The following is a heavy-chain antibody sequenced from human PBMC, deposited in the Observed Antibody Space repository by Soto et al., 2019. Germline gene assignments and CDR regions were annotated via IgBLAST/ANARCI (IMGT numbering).Heavy chain of an antibody. D-gene: IGHD6-6*01. CDR2: IIPIFGTA. J-gene: IGHJ6*02. CDR1: GGTFSSYA. CDR3: ARDPIDSSSSEVGYYYYGMDV. V-gene: IGHV1-69*13. Sequence: RASVKVSCKASGGTFSSYAISWVRQAPGQGLEWMGGIIPIFGTANYAQKFQGRVTITADESTSTPYMELSSLRSEDTAVYYCARDPIDSSSSEVGYYYYGMDVWGQGTTVTVSS.